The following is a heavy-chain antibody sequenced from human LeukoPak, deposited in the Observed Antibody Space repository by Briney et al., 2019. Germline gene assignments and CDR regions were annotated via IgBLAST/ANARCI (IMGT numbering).Heavy chain of an antibody. CDR1: GGSLSSYY. V-gene: IGHV4-59*01. CDR2: IYYSGST. D-gene: IGHD5-18*01. Sequence: PSETLSLTCTLSGGSLSSYYWSWVRQPPRGGLEWIGYIYYSGSTNYNPSLKSRVTISVDTSKNEFSLKLSSVTAADTAVYYCARDNLEYSYGSNGRGWTNWFDPWGQGTLVTVSS. J-gene: IGHJ5*02. CDR3: ARDNLEYSYGSNGRGWTNWFDP.